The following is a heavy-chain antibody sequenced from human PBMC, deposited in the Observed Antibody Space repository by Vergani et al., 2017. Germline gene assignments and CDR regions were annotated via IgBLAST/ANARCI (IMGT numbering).Heavy chain of an antibody. J-gene: IGHJ4*02. CDR3: ASSPQYYYGSGRPLDY. CDR2: INHSGNT. Sequence: QVQLQQWGAGLLKPSETLSLICAVYGGPFSGFYWSWIRQPPGKGLEWIGEINHSGNTNYNPSLKSGVTISVDTSKNQFSLKLSSVTAADTAVYYCASSPQYYYGSGRPLDYWGQGTLVTVSS. D-gene: IGHD3-10*01. CDR1: GGPFSGFY. V-gene: IGHV4-34*01.